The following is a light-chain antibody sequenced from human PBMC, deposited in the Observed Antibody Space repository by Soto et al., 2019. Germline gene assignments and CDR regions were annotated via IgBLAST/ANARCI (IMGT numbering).Light chain of an antibody. CDR2: AAS. CDR3: QQDLRPPLT. J-gene: IGKJ3*01. CDR1: QSIGSY. V-gene: IGKV1-39*01. Sequence: DIQMTQSPSSLSASVGDRVTITCRAGQSIGSYFNWYQQKPGNAPKLLIYAASTLQSGVPSRISGSGSGTDFTLTISSLQPEDFATYYCQQDLRPPLTFGPGTKVDIK.